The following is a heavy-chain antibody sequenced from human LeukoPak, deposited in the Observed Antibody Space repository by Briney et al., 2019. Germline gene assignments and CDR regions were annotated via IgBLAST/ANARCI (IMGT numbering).Heavy chain of an antibody. V-gene: IGHV3-21*01. CDR3: ARDTSYTIFGVFDFDY. J-gene: IGHJ4*02. D-gene: IGHD3-3*01. Sequence: KSGGSLRLSCAASGFTFSSYSMNWVRQAPGKGLEWVSSISSSSSYIYYADSVKGRFTISRDNAKSSLYLQMNSLRAEDTAVYYCARDTSYTIFGVFDFDYWGQGTLVTVSS. CDR1: GFTFSSYS. CDR2: ISSSSSYI.